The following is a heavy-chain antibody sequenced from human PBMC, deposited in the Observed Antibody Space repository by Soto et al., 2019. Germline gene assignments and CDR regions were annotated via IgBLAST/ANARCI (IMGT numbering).Heavy chain of an antibody. V-gene: IGHV1-8*01. CDR3: AKVLSSTNCYGLCSYAMDV. CDR1: GYTFTSYD. J-gene: IGHJ6*02. CDR2: MNPNSGNT. D-gene: IGHD2-2*01. Sequence: ASVKVSCKASGYTFTSYDINWVRQATGQGLEWMGWMNPNSGNTGYAQKFQGRVTMTRNTSISTAYMELNSLRAEDTAVYYCAKVLSSTNCYGLCSYAMDVWGQGTTVTVSS.